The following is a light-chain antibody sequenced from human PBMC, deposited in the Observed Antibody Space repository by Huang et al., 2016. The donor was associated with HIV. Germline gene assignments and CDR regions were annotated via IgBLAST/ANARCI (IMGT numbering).Light chain of an antibody. CDR3: QQRSKWLS. CDR1: QSGGDY. J-gene: IGKJ4*01. CDR2: DAS. Sequence: IVLTQSPPTLSIYPGERVTLSCRASQSGGDYVAWYQQKPGQAPRLLIYDASQRASGVSARFSGSGSGTEFILTISSLEPEDYAVYYCQQRSKWLSFGGGTKVEIK. V-gene: IGKV3-11*01.